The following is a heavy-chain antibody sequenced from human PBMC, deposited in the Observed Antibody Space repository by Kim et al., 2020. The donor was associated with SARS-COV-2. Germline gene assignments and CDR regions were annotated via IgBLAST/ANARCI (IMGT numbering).Heavy chain of an antibody. V-gene: IGHV3-74*01. CDR3: ARGGFAAGFDI. D-gene: IGHD3-10*01. J-gene: IGHJ3*02. Sequence: TSYADPEKGRLTTSRDKAKNTLYLQMNGLRDEDTAVYYCARGGFAAGFDIWGHGTMVTVSS. CDR2: T.